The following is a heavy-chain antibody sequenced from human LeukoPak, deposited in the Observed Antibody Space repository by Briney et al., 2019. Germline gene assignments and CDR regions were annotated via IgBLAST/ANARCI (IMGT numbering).Heavy chain of an antibody. CDR2: INHSGST. CDR1: GGSISSSSFY. CDR3: AREMDV. V-gene: IGHV4-39*07. Sequence: SETLSLTCTVSGGSISSSSFYWGWIRQSPGKGLEWIGEINHSGSTSYNPSLKSRVTISVDTSKNQFSLKLSSVTAADTAVYYCAREMDVWGQGTTVTVSS. J-gene: IGHJ6*02.